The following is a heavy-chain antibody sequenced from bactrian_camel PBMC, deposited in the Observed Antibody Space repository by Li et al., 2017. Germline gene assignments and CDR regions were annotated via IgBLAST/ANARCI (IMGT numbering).Heavy chain of an antibody. Sequence: HVQLVESGGGLVQPGGSLRLTCVVSDLVFGQYYMSWVRQAPGKGLEWVSAIKQDGSTTYYADSVKGRFTISRDNAKNTVYLQMNSLKAEDTALYYCAASIGYGGSWYEYRYPFWGQGTQVTVS. D-gene: IGHD6*01. V-gene: IGHV3-2*01. CDR1: DLVFGQYY. CDR3: AASIGYGGSWYEYRYPF. CDR2: IKQDGSTT. J-gene: IGHJ4*01.